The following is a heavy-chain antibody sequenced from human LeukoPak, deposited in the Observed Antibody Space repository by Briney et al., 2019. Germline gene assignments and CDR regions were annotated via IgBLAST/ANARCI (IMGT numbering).Heavy chain of an antibody. CDR3: ARTTYARFFDL. D-gene: IGHD1-1*01. CDR2: IYYSGST. Sequence: SETLSLTCDVSGGSISSTNWWSWIRPPPGKGLEWIGHIYYSGSTNYNPSLESRVTISVDTSKNQFSLKLTSVTAADTAVYYCARTTYARFFDLWGRGTLVTVSS. V-gene: IGHV4-4*02. J-gene: IGHJ2*01. CDR1: GGSISSTNW.